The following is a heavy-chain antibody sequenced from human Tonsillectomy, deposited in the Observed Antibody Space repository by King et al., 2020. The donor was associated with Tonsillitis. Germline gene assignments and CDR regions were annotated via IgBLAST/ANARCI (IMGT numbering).Heavy chain of an antibody. D-gene: IGHD3-22*01. CDR3: ARDPLGYYDSSGYIDY. CDR1: GYTFTSYG. V-gene: IGHV1-18*01. Sequence: VQLVESGAEVKKPGASVKVSCTASGYTFTSYGISWVRQAPGQGLEWMGWISAYNDNTNYAQKFQGRVTMTTDTSTSTAYMELRSLRSDDTAVYYCARDPLGYYDSSGYIDYWGQGTLVTVSS. J-gene: IGHJ4*02. CDR2: ISAYNDNT.